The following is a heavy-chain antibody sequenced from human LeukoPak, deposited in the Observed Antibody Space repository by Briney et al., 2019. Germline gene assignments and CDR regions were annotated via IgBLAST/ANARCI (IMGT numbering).Heavy chain of an antibody. CDR3: ARATYDYLKHFDS. J-gene: IGHJ4*02. CDR1: GSSISSYY. Sequence: SETLSLTCTVSGSSISSYYWSWIRQPPGKGLEWIGYIYYSGSTNYNPSLKSRVTISVDTSKNQFSLRLSSVTAADTAVYYCARATYDYLKHFDSWGQGTLVTVSS. D-gene: IGHD3-16*01. CDR2: IYYSGST. V-gene: IGHV4-59*01.